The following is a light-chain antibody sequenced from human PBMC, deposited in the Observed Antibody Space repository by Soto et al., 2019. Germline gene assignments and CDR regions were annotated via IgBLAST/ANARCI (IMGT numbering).Light chain of an antibody. V-gene: IGKV3-11*01. CDR1: QSVSSY. Sequence: EIVLTQSPATLSLSPGERATLSCRASQSVSSYLAWYQQKPGQAPRLLIYDASNRATGIPARFSGSGSGTDFTLTISSLQSEDFAVYYCQQYTNWPPLTFAQGTKVDIK. J-gene: IGKJ1*01. CDR2: DAS. CDR3: QQYTNWPPLT.